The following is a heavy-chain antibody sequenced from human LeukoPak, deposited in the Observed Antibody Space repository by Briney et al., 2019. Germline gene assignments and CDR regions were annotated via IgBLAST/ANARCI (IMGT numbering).Heavy chain of an antibody. CDR3: ARDDFWSGTEGPGY. J-gene: IGHJ4*02. CDR1: GYTFTSYG. V-gene: IGHV1-18*01. CDR2: ISAYNGNT. Sequence: ASVKVSCKASGYTFTSYGISWVRRAPGQGLEWMGWISAYNGNTNYAQKLQGRVTMTTDTSTSTAYMELRSLRSDDTAVYYCARDDFWSGTEGPGYWGQGTLVTVSS. D-gene: IGHD3-3*01.